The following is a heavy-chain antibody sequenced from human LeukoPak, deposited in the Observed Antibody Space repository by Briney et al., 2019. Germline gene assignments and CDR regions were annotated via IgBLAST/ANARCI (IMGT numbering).Heavy chain of an antibody. CDR2: INTNSGNP. CDR3: ARGDSGGYYGNFDY. Sequence: ASVKVSCKASGYNLINYAMNWVRQAPGQGLEYMGWINTNSGNPTYAQGFTGRFVFSLDTSVSTAYLQISSLKAEDTAVYYCARGDSGGYYGNFDYWGQGTLVTVSS. J-gene: IGHJ4*02. V-gene: IGHV7-4-1*02. CDR1: GYNLINYA. D-gene: IGHD3-22*01.